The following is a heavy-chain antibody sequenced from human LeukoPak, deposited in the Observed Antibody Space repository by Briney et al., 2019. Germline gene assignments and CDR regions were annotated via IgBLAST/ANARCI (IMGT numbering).Heavy chain of an antibody. V-gene: IGHV1-69*06. CDR2: IIPIFGTA. Sequence: ASVKVSCKASGGTFSSYAISWVRQAPGQGLEWMGGIIPIFGTADYAQKFQGRVTITADKSTSTAYMELSSLRPEDTAVYYCARDYGARGHWGQGTLVTVSS. D-gene: IGHD4-17*01. CDR3: ARDYGARGH. CDR1: GGTFSSYA. J-gene: IGHJ4*02.